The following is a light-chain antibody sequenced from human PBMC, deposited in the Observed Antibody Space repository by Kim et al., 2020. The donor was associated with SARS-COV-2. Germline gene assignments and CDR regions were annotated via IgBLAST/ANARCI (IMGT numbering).Light chain of an antibody. CDR1: SSAVGGYNY. CDR2: DVS. CDR3: SSYTGSGTLV. J-gene: IGLJ2*01. V-gene: IGLV2-14*03. Sequence: GQSSTMSCSGTSSAVGGYNYVSWYQPYPGKVPKLLSYDVSNRPAGVSNRFSGTKSGNTASLTISGLQAEDEADYYCSSYTGSGTLVFGGGTQLTVL.